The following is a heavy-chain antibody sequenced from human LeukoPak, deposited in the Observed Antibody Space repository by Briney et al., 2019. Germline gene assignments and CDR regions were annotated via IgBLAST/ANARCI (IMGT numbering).Heavy chain of an antibody. V-gene: IGHV1-2*02. D-gene: IGHD6-13*01. J-gene: IGHJ4*02. Sequence: GASVNVSGKASGYTFTGYYMHWVRQAPGQGLEWMGWIIPNSGGTNYAQKFQGRVTMTRDTSISTAYMELSRLRSDDTAVYYCARIAAAGPSWGQGTLVTVSS. CDR3: ARIAAAGPS. CDR1: GYTFTGYY. CDR2: IIPNSGGT.